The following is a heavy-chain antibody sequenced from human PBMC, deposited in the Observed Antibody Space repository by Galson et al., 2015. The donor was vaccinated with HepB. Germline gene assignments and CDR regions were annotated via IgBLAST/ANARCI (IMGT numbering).Heavy chain of an antibody. J-gene: IGHJ4*02. CDR3: ARVNGAWNY. CDR1: GFPFSAYW. CDR2: IKEDGSEK. D-gene: IGHD2-8*01. Sequence: SLRLSCAASGFPFSAYWMSWVRQAPGKGLEWVANIKEDGSEKKYVDFVKGRFTISRDNAKNSLYLQMNSLRAEDTAVYYCARVNGAWNYWGQGTLVTVSS. V-gene: IGHV3-7*01.